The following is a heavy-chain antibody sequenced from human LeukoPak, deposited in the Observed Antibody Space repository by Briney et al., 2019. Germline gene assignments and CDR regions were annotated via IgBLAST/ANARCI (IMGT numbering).Heavy chain of an antibody. J-gene: IGHJ4*02. V-gene: IGHV1-2*02. CDR3: AKALAVAGSPFDY. Sequence: ASVKVSCKASGYTFTGYYIHWVRQAPGQGPEWMGWINPNSGGTKYAQKFQGRVTMTRDASISTAYMDLSRLRSDDTAVYFCAKALAVAGSPFDYWGQGTLVTVSS. CDR1: GYTFTGYY. D-gene: IGHD6-19*01. CDR2: INPNSGGT.